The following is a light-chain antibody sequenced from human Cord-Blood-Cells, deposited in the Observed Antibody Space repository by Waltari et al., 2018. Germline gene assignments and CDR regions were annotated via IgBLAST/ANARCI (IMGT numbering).Light chain of an antibody. J-gene: IGKJ3*01. CDR2: DAS. CDR3: KQLNSYPFT. CDR1: QGISSY. Sequence: DIQLTQSPSFLSASVGDRVTIPCRSSQGISSYLAWYQQKPGKAPKLLIYDASTLQSGVPSRFSGSGSGTEFTLTISSLQPEDFAIYYCKQLNSYPFTFGPGTKVDIK. V-gene: IGKV1-9*01.